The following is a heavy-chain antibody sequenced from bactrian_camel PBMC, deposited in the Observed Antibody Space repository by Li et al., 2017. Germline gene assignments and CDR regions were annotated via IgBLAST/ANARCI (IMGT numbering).Heavy chain of an antibody. J-gene: IGHJ4*01. V-gene: IGHV3S53*01. Sequence: HVQLVESGGGSVQAGGSLRLSCAVSGYTISRRCMAWFRQAPGKEREGLVGLEGFGITRYADSVKGRFTISQDNAKNAVALKMTNVKPEDTAVYVCTAGHRFQNCAKDFVVSGQGTQVT. CDR1: GYTISRRC. D-gene: IGHD2*01. CDR2: LEGFGIT.